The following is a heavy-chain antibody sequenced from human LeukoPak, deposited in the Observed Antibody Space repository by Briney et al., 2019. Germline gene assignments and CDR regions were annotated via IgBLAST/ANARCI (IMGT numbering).Heavy chain of an antibody. CDR3: AKSGGYGLIDY. D-gene: IGHD1-26*01. J-gene: IGHJ4*02. CDR1: GGSISSYY. Sequence: SETLSLTCTVSGGSISSYYWSWIRQPPGKGLEWIGYIYYSGSTYYNPSLKSRVTISVDTSKNQFSLRLNSVTAADTAMYYCAKSGGYGLIDYWGQGTRVTVSS. V-gene: IGHV4-59*04. CDR2: IYYSGST.